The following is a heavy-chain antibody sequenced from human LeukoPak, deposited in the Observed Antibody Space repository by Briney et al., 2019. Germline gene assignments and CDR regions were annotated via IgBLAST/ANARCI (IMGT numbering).Heavy chain of an antibody. Sequence: GGSLRLSCAASGFIFSDYVMNWLRQAPGRGLEWVAYIRYDGSHKYYIDSVKGRFTISRDNSKNTLYLQMNSLRAEDTAVYYCATRSMANDYWGQGTLVTVSS. D-gene: IGHD2/OR15-2a*01. V-gene: IGHV3-30*02. J-gene: IGHJ4*02. CDR2: IRYDGSHK. CDR1: GFIFSDYV. CDR3: ATRSMANDY.